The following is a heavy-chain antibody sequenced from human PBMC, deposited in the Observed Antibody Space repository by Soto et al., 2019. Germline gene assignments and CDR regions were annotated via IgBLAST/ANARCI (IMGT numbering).Heavy chain of an antibody. Sequence: SETLSLTCTVSGGSISSGGYYWSWIRPHPGKGLEWIGYIYYSGSTYYNPSLKSRVTISVDTPKNQFSLKLSSLRPEDTAVYYCAADVGGYIYGLARHWGPGTLVTVSS. D-gene: IGHD4-17*01. J-gene: IGHJ4*02. CDR2: IYYSGST. CDR3: AADVGGYIYGLARH. V-gene: IGHV4-31*03. CDR1: GGSISSGGYY.